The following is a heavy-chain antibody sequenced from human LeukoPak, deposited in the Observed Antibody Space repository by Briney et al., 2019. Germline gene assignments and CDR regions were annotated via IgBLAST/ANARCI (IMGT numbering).Heavy chain of an antibody. D-gene: IGHD6-13*01. CDR3: AREGRGSSWSEYYFDY. J-gene: IGHJ4*02. CDR1: GFTFSSYW. CDR2: IKQDGSEK. V-gene: IGHV3-7*01. Sequence: GGSPRLSCAASGFTFSSYWMSWVRLAPGKGLEWVANIKQDGSEKYYVDSVKGRFTISRDNAKNSLYLQMNSLRAEDTAVYYCAREGRGSSWSEYYFDYWGQGTLVTVSS.